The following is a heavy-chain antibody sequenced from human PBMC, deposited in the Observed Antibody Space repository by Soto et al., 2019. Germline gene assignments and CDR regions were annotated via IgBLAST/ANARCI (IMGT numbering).Heavy chain of an antibody. CDR1: GYAFTTYG. D-gene: IGHD1-26*01. V-gene: IGHV1-18*01. Sequence: QVPLVQSGAEVKKPGASVKVSCKGSGYAFTTYGITWVRQAPGQGLEWMGWISAHNGNTNYAQKLQGRVTVTRDTSTSTAYMELRSLRSDDTAVYYCVRGSYGDYWGQGALVTVSS. CDR3: VRGSYGDY. J-gene: IGHJ4*02. CDR2: ISAHNGNT.